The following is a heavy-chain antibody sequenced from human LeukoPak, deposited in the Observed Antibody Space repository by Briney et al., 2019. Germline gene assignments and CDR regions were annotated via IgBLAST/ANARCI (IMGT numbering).Heavy chain of an antibody. D-gene: IGHD6-13*01. J-gene: IGHJ4*02. CDR3: ARSASIAAAGIDY. V-gene: IGHV1-2*02. CDR1: GYTFTGYY. CDR2: INPYSGGT. Sequence: ASVKVSCKASGYTFTGYYMHWVRQAPGQGLEWMGWINPYSGGTNYAQKFQGRVTMTRDTSISTAYMELSRLRSDDTAVYYCARSASIAAAGIDYWGQGTLVTVSS.